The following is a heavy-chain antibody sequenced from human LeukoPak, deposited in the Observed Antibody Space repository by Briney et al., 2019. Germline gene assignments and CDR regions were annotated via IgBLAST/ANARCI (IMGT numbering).Heavy chain of an antibody. CDR1: GGSISSSSYY. J-gene: IGHJ4*02. CDR3: ARRTYSSSWYGFSYFDY. CDR2: IYYSGST. Sequence: PSETLSLTCTVSGGSISSSSYYWGWIRQPPGKGLEWIGSIYYSGSTYYNPSLKSRVTISVDTSKNQFSLKLSSVTAADTAVYYCARRTYSSSWYGFSYFDYWGQGTLVTVSS. V-gene: IGHV4-39*01. D-gene: IGHD6-13*01.